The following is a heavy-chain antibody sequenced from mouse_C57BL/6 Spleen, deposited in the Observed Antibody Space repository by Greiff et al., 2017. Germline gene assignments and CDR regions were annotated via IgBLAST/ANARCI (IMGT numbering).Heavy chain of an antibody. Sequence: QVQLQQSGAELVRPGSSVKLSCKASGYTFTSYWMHWVKQRPIQGLEWIGNIDPSDSETHYNQKFKDKATLTVDKSSSTAYMQLSSLTSEDSAVYYCARGGRYYAMDYWGQGTSVTVSS. D-gene: IGHD3-3*01. V-gene: IGHV1-52*01. CDR1: GYTFTSYW. CDR2: IDPSDSET. J-gene: IGHJ4*01. CDR3: ARGGRYYAMDY.